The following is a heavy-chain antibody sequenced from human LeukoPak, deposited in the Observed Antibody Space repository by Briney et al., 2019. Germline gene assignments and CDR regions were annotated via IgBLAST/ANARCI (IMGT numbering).Heavy chain of an antibody. J-gene: IGHJ5*02. CDR3: ARERGVPCSGGSCYFRGWFDP. CDR1: GFTFSSYA. V-gene: IGHV3-30*04. CDR2: ISYDGSNK. D-gene: IGHD2-15*01. Sequence: GRSLRLSCAASGFTFSSYAMHWVRQAPGKGLERVAVISYDGSNKYYADSVKGRFTISRDNSKNTLYLQMNSLRAEDTAVYYCARERGVPCSGGSCYFRGWFDPWGQGTLVTVSS.